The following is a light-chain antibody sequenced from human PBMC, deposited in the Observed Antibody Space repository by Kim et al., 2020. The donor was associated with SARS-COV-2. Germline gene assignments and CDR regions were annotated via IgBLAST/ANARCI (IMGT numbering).Light chain of an antibody. V-gene: IGLV3-1*01. CDR3: QAWDSRTVV. CDR1: KLGDKY. CDR2: QDS. J-gene: IGLJ2*01. Sequence: SYELTQPPSVSVSPGQTASITCSVDKLGDKYACWYQQKPGQPPVLVIYQDSKRPSGIPERFSGSNSGNTATLTISGTQAMEEADYYCQAWDSRTVVFGGG.